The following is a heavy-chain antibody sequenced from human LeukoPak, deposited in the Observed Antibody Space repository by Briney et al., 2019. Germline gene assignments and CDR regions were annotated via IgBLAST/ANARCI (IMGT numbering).Heavy chain of an antibody. V-gene: IGHV1-8*01. CDR2: MNPNSGNT. CDR3: ARERIRSNWFDP. Sequence: ASVKVSCKASGYTFTSYDINWVRQATGRGLEWMGWMNPNSGNTGYAQKFQGRVTMTRNTSISTAYMELSSLRSEDTAVYYCARERIRSNWFDPWGQGTLVTVSS. J-gene: IGHJ5*02. D-gene: IGHD1-14*01. CDR1: GYTFTSYD.